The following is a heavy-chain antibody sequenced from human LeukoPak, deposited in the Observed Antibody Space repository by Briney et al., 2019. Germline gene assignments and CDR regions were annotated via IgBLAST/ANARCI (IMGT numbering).Heavy chain of an antibody. J-gene: IGHJ4*02. CDR3: TTDLIVVVPAAIVRDY. CDR2: IKSKTDGGTT. CDR1: GFTFSSYG. Sequence: GGSLRLSCAASGFTFSSYGMNWVRQAPGKGLEWVGRIKSKTDGGTTDYAAPVKGRFTISRDDSKNTLYLQMNSLKTEDTAVYYCTTDLIVVVPAAIVRDYWGQGTLVTVSS. D-gene: IGHD2-2*02. V-gene: IGHV3-15*01.